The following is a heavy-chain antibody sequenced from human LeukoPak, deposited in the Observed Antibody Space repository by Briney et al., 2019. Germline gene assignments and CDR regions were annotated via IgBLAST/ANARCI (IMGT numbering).Heavy chain of an antibody. CDR3: VRDRSSSGENFDY. J-gene: IGHJ4*02. CDR2: IRYDGSSR. V-gene: IGHV3-30*02. CDR1: GFMFSDHG. D-gene: IGHD6-19*01. Sequence: GGSLRLSCAASGFMFSDHGMHWVRQAPGKGLEWLTFIRYDGSSRYYADSVKGRFTISRDNSKNTLYLQMNILTTEDTAIYYCVRDRSSSGENFDYWGQGSLVTVSS.